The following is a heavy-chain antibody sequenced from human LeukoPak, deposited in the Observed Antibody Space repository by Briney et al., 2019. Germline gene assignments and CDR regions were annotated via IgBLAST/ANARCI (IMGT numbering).Heavy chain of an antibody. CDR1: GGTFSSYT. CDR3: ARDLEGIATVSNDY. J-gene: IGHJ4*02. V-gene: IGHV1-69*02. D-gene: IGHD2-21*01. Sequence: SVTVSCKASGGTFSSYTISWVRQAPGQGLEWMGRIIPILGIANYAQMFQGRVTITADKSTSTAYMELSSLRSEDTAVYYCARDLEGIATVSNDYWGQGTLVTVSS. CDR2: IIPILGIA.